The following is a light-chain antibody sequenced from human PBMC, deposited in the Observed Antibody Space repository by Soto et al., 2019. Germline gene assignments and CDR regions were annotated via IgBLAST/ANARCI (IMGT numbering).Light chain of an antibody. V-gene: IGLV1-40*01. J-gene: IGLJ2*01. CDR1: RSNIGAGYT. CDR3: QSYDSSLRGSV. Sequence: QSVLTQPPSVSEAPGQRVTISCTGSRSNIGAGYTVHWYQQLPGTAPKLLIYRNSNRPSGVPDRFSGSKSGTSASLAITGLQAEDEADYYCQSYDSSLRGSVFGGGTKVTVL. CDR2: RNS.